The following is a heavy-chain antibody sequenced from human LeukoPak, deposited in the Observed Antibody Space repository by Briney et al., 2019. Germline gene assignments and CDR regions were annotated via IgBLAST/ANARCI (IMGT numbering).Heavy chain of an antibody. Sequence: GASLRLSCAASGFAFSAYAMSWVRQAPGKGLEWVSAISGSISGSGGSTYYADSVKGRFTISRDNSKNTLFLQLNSLRAEDTAVYYCAKEGIAVASFGYWGQGTLVTVSS. J-gene: IGHJ4*02. CDR1: GFAFSAYA. CDR3: AKEGIAVASFGY. CDR2: ISGSISGSGGST. D-gene: IGHD6-19*01. V-gene: IGHV3-23*01.